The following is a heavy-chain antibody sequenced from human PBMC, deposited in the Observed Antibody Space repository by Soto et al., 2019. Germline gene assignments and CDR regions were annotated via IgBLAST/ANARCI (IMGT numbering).Heavy chain of an antibody. CDR2: IKQDGSEK. J-gene: IGHJ4*02. CDR1: GFTFSSYW. V-gene: IGHV3-7*01. CDR3: ARDPHSYAVPGGYFDY. Sequence: GGSLRLSCAASGFTFSSYWMSWVRQAPGKGLEWVANIKQDGSEKYYVDSVKGRFTISRDNAKNSLYLQMNSLRAEDTAVYYCARDPHSYAVPGGYFDYWGQGTLVTVSS. D-gene: IGHD5-18*01.